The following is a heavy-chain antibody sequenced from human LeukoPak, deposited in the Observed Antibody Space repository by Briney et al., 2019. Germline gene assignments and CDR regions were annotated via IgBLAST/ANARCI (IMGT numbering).Heavy chain of an antibody. V-gene: IGHV4-30-4*01. CDR1: GGSISSGDYY. D-gene: IGHD2-15*01. J-gene: IGHJ4*02. CDR3: ARSGLSATGEFDY. Sequence: SETLSLTCTVSGGSISSGDYYWSWIRQPPGKGLEWIGYIYYSGSTYYNPSLKSRVTISVDTSKNQFSLKLSSVTAADTAVYYCARSGLSATGEFDYWGQGTLVTVSS. CDR2: IYYSGST.